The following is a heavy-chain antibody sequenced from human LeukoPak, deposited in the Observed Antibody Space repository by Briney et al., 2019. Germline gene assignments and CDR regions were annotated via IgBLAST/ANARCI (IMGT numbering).Heavy chain of an antibody. V-gene: IGHV6-1*01. CDR1: GDCVSSNSAA. J-gene: IGHJ4*02. Sequence: SQTLSLTCAISGDCVSSNSAAWNWIRQSPSRGLEWLGRTYYRSKWYNDYAVSVKSRITINPDTSKNQFSLQLNSVTPEDTAVYYCARGTAIASSVAFDYWGQGTLVTVSS. D-gene: IGHD2-21*02. CDR3: ARGTAIASSVAFDY. CDR2: TYYRSKWYN.